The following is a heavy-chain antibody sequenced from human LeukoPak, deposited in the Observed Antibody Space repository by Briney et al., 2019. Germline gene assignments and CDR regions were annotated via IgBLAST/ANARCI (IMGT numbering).Heavy chain of an antibody. CDR2: IIPIFGTA. J-gene: IGHJ4*02. Sequence: GASVKVSCKASGYTFIGYYVHWVRQAPGQGLEWMGGIIPIFGTANYAQKFQGRVTITADESTSTAYMELSSLRSEDTAVYYCARDVYCSSTTCSYYFDYWGQGTLVTVSS. V-gene: IGHV1-69*13. CDR3: ARDVYCSSTTCSYYFDY. D-gene: IGHD2-2*01. CDR1: GYTFIGYY.